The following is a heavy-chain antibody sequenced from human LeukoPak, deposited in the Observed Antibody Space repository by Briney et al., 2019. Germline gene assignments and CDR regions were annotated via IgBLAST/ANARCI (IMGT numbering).Heavy chain of an antibody. Sequence: AGGSLRLSCAASGFTFDDYGMSWVRQAPGKGLEWVSGINWNGGSTGYADSVKGRFTISRDNAKNSLYLQMNSLRAEDTALYHCARDRRAAAGTPDYWGQGTLVTVSS. J-gene: IGHJ4*02. D-gene: IGHD6-13*01. CDR3: ARDRRAAAGTPDY. CDR1: GFTFDDYG. CDR2: INWNGGST. V-gene: IGHV3-20*01.